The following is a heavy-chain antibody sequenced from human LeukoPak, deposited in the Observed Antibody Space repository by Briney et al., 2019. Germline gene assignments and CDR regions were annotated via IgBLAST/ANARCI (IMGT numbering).Heavy chain of an antibody. V-gene: IGHV3-48*03. CDR1: GFTFSSYE. CDR3: ARAGSGRSPDWFDP. J-gene: IGHJ5*02. CDR2: ISSSGSTI. Sequence: PGGSLRLSCAASGFTFSSYEMNWVRQAPGKGLEWVSYISSSGSTIYYADSVKGRFTISRDNAKYSLYLQMNSLRAEDTAVYYCARAGSGRSPDWFDPWGQGTLVTVSS. D-gene: IGHD1-26*01.